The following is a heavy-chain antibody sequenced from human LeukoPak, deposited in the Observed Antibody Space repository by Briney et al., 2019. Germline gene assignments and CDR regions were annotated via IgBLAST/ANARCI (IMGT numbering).Heavy chain of an antibody. V-gene: IGHV3-74*01. J-gene: IGHJ6*03. CDR3: ARESVARGNYYYYMDV. D-gene: IGHD6-6*01. Sequence: PGGSLRLSCAASGFTFSNAWMHWVRQAPGKGLVWVSRINSDGSSTSYADSVKGRFTISRDNAKNTLYLQMNSLRAEDTAVYYCARESVARGNYYYYMDVWGKGTTVTVSS. CDR1: GFTFSNAW. CDR2: INSDGSST.